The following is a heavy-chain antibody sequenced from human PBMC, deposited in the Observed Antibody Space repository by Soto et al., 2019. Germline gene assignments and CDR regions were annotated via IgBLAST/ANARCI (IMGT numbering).Heavy chain of an antibody. Sequence: LRLSCAASGFTFSIYGMTWVRQSPGKGLEWVSSMSRTGDNTYYADSVKGRFTISRDNSKTTLYLQMNSLRAEDTAIYYCAKDQSNSNPLYYFDFWGPGALVTVSS. J-gene: IGHJ4*02. V-gene: IGHV3-23*01. CDR2: MSRTGDNT. CDR1: GFTFSIYG. D-gene: IGHD3-22*01. CDR3: AKDQSNSNPLYYFDF.